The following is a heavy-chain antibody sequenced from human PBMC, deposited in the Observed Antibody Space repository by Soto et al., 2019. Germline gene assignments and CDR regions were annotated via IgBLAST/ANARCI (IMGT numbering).Heavy chain of an antibody. Sequence: GASVKVSCKASGYTFTSYGISWVRQAPGQGLEWMGWITAYNGNTNYAQKLQGRVTMTTDTSTSTAYRELRSLRSDDTAVYYCAREKYSSSWGDYYYGMDVWGQGTTVTVSS. CDR2: ITAYNGNT. CDR3: AREKYSSSWGDYYYGMDV. D-gene: IGHD6-6*01. J-gene: IGHJ6*02. CDR1: GYTFTSYG. V-gene: IGHV1-18*01.